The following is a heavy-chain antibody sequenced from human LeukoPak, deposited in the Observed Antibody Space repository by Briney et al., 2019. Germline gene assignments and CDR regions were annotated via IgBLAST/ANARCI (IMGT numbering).Heavy chain of an antibody. Sequence: PGGSLRLSCAASGFTFSSYGMHWVRQAPGKGLEWVAVISYDGSNKYYADSVKGRFTISRDNSKNTLYLQMNSLRAEDTAVYYCAKGPDIVVVPAKPTGFDYWGQGTLVTVSS. CDR2: ISYDGSNK. D-gene: IGHD2-2*01. V-gene: IGHV3-30*18. CDR1: GFTFSSYG. CDR3: AKGPDIVVVPAKPTGFDY. J-gene: IGHJ4*02.